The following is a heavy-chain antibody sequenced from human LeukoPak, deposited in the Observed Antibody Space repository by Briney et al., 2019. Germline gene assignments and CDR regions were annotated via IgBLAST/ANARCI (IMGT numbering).Heavy chain of an antibody. J-gene: IGHJ4*02. CDR3: ARSKREHSYGYFDY. CDR2: IYYNGRPT. V-gene: IGHV4-59*01. CDR1: GGSISSYS. D-gene: IGHD5-18*01. Sequence: SETLSLTCTVSGGSISSYSWSWIRQPPGKALEWIGYIYYNGRPTNYNPSLQSRVTISVDTSKKQFSLNLSSVTAADTAVYYCARSKREHSYGYFDYWGQGSLVTVSS.